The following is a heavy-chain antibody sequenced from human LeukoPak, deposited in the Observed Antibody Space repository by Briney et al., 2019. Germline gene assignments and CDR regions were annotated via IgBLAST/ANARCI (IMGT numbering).Heavy chain of an antibody. CDR2: ISGSGGST. CDR3: AKDLWFGELLYDHFDFDY. CDR1: GFTFSDYP. D-gene: IGHD3-10*01. J-gene: IGHJ4*02. V-gene: IGHV3-23*01. Sequence: GGSLRLSCAASGFTFSDYPMSWVRQDPGKGLEWVSAISGSGGSTYYADSVKGRFTISRDNSKNTLYLQMNSLRAEDTAVYYCAKDLWFGELLYDHFDFDYWGQGTLVTVSS.